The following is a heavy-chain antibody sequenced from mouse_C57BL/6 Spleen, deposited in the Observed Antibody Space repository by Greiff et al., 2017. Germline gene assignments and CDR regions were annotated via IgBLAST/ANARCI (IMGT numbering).Heavy chain of an antibody. Sequence: QVQLQQSGAELMKPGASVKLSCTATGYTFTGYCIEWVKQRPGHGLEWIGEIVPGSGSTDYNEKFKGKATFTADTSSNTAYMQLSSLTTEDSAIYDCARMGSSYAMDYWGQGTSVTVSS. CDR1: GYTFTGYC. CDR3: ARMGSSYAMDY. V-gene: IGHV1-9*01. CDR2: IVPGSGST. D-gene: IGHD1-1*01. J-gene: IGHJ4*01.